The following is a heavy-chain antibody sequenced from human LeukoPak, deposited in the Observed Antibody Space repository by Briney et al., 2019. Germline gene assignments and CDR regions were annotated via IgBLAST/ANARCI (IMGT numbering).Heavy chain of an antibody. V-gene: IGHV1-24*01. CDR2: FDPEDGET. Sequence: PGASVKFSCKVSGYTLTELSMHWVRQAPGKGLEWMGGFDPEDGETIYAQKFQGRVTMTEDTSTDTAYMELSSLRSEDTAVYYCATVSAGSSAYWFDPWGQGTLVTVSS. D-gene: IGHD3-22*01. CDR1: GYTLTELS. J-gene: IGHJ5*02. CDR3: ATVSAGSSAYWFDP.